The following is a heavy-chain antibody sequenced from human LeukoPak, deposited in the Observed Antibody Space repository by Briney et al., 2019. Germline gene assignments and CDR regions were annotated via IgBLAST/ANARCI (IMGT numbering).Heavy chain of an antibody. V-gene: IGHV3-23*01. Sequence: PGGSLRLSCAASGFTFSNYAMTWVRQAPGKGLEWVSTIDYSGGSIYYADSLKGRFTISRDNSKNTLYMQMNSLRAEDTAIYYCAKVPYSDYGSGRPPFMDVWGQGTTVAVS. CDR3: AKVPYSDYGSGRPPFMDV. J-gene: IGHJ6*02. CDR2: IDYSGGSI. CDR1: GFTFSNYA. D-gene: IGHD3-10*01.